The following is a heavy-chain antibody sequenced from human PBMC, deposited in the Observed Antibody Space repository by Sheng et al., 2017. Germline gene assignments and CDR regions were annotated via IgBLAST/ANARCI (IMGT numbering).Heavy chain of an antibody. CDR1: GGTFSSYA. J-gene: IGHJ6*03. D-gene: IGHD6-19*01. CDR3: ARDQEGWRALQYHYYMDV. CDR2: IIPILGIV. Sequence: QVQLVQSGAEVKKPGSSVKVSCKASGGTFSSYAISWVRQAPGQGFEWMGGIIPILGIVNSAQKFQGRVTITADKSASTVYMELSSLRSEDTAVYYCARDQEGWRALQYHYYMDVWGKGTTVAVSS. V-gene: IGHV1-69*04.